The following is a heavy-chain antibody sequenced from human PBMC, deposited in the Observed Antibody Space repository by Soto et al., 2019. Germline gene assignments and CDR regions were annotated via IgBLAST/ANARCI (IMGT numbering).Heavy chain of an antibody. J-gene: IGHJ4*02. CDR2: ISGSGGST. Sequence: PGGSLRLSCAASGFTFSSYAMSWVRQAPGKGLEWVSAISGSGGSTYYADSVKGRFTISRDNSKNTLYLQMNSLRAEDTAVYYCANQYSRDGYPRPFDYWGQGTLVTVSS. V-gene: IGHV3-23*01. CDR3: ANQYSRDGYPRPFDY. D-gene: IGHD3-22*01. CDR1: GFTFSSYA.